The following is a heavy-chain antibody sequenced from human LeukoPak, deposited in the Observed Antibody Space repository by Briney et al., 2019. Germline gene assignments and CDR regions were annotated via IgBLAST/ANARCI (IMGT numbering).Heavy chain of an antibody. CDR1: GGSFSGYY. V-gene: IGHV4-34*01. CDR3: ARDETTPLPGAY. J-gene: IGHJ4*02. D-gene: IGHD4-17*01. Sequence: SETLSLTCAVYGGSFSGYYWNWIRQPPGKGLEWIGEINHSGSTHYNPSLKSRVTMSVDTSKNQYSMKLSSVTAADTAVYYCARDETTPLPGAYWGQGTLVTVSS. CDR2: INHSGST.